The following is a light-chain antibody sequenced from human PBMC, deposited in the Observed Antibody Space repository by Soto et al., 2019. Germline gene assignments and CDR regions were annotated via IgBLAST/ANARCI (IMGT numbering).Light chain of an antibody. CDR1: QCISLY. Sequence: DIQMTQSPSSLSASVGDRVTITCRASQCISLYLAWYQQKPGKVPKLLIYAASTLQSGVPSRFSGSGSGTDFTLTISSLQPEDVATYYCQKYNTAPLTFGGGTKV. J-gene: IGKJ4*01. V-gene: IGKV1-27*01. CDR3: QKYNTAPLT. CDR2: AAS.